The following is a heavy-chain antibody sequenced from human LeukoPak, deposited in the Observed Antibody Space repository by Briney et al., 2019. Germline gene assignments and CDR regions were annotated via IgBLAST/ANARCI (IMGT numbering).Heavy chain of an antibody. CDR3: AKPGIQLWLPNYFDY. CDR1: GFTFSSYA. V-gene: IGHV3-23*01. Sequence: PGGSLRLSCAASGFTFSSYAMSWVRQAPGKGLEWVSSISGSGNRTYYADSVKGRFTISRDNSKNTLFLQMNSLRAEDTAVYYCAKPGIQLWLPNYFDYWGQGTLVTVSS. CDR2: ISGSGNRT. D-gene: IGHD5-18*01. J-gene: IGHJ4*02.